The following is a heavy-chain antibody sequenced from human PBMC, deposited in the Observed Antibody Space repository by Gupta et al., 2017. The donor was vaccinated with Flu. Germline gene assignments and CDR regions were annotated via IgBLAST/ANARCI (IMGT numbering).Heavy chain of an antibody. CDR3: ARQWGDIVVVPAAAKGGWFDP. J-gene: IGHJ5*02. V-gene: IGHV5-51*01. CDR2: IYPGDSDT. Sequence: EVQLVQSGAEVKKPGESLKISCKGSGYSFTSYWIGWVRQMHGKGLEWMGIIYPGDSDTRYSPSFQGQVTISADKSISTAYLQWSSLKASDTAMYYCARQWGDIVVVPAAAKGGWFDPWGQGTLVTVSS. D-gene: IGHD2-2*01. CDR1: GYSFTSYW.